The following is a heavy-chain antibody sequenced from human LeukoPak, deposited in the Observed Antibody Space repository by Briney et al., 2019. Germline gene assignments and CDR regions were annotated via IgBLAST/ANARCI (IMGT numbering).Heavy chain of an antibody. D-gene: IGHD5-18*01. CDR2: ISSSGSNI. CDR1: GFTFSSYA. CDR3: ARFEGYGFPATDFDY. V-gene: IGHV3-48*03. Sequence: PGGSLRLSCAASGFTFSSYAMNWVRQAPGKGLEWVSYISSSGSNIYYADSVKGRFTISRDNAKNSLYLQMISLRAEDTAVYYCARFEGYGFPATDFDYWGQGTLVTVSS. J-gene: IGHJ4*02.